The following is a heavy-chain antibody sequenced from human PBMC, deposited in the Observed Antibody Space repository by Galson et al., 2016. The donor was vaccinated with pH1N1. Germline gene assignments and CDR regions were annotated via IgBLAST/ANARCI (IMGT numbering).Heavy chain of an antibody. CDR2: TYYSGST. V-gene: IGHV4-30-4*08. CDR1: GGSISSGDYY. Sequence: TLSLTCTVSGGSISSGDYYWNWIRQPPGKGLEWIGYTYYSGSTYYNPSLKSRVSISVDTSKNQFSLKLSSVTAADTAVYYCARGVAAAGHFYFDYWGQGTLVTVSS. J-gene: IGHJ4*02. CDR3: ARGVAAAGHFYFDY. D-gene: IGHD6-13*01.